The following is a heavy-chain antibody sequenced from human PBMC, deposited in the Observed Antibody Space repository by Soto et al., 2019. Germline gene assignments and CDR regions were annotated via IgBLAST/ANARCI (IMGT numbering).Heavy chain of an antibody. J-gene: IGHJ4*02. CDR3: ARVPLLADYFDS. Sequence: EVRLVESGGGVGRPGGSLRLSCAASGFTFEDHGLSWVRQAPGKGLEWVAGINWNGGSTVYAASVKGRFTISRDNAKNSLFLEVNSLRVEDTALYFCARVPLLADYFDSWCQGTLVTVSS. CDR2: INWNGGST. V-gene: IGHV3-20*04. CDR1: GFTFEDHG.